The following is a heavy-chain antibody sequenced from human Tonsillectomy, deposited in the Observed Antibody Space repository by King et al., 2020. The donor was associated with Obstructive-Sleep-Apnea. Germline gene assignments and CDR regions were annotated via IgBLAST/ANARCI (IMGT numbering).Heavy chain of an antibody. Sequence: VQLVESGGGLVQPGGSLRLSCAASGFTFSSYWMSWVRQAPGKGLEWVANIKQDGSEKYYVDSGKGRFTISRDNAKNSLYLQMNSLRAEDTAVYYCARGSHVLLWFGESGGMDVWGQGTTVTVSS. CDR3: ARGSHVLLWFGESGGMDV. V-gene: IGHV3-7*03. J-gene: IGHJ6*02. D-gene: IGHD3-10*01. CDR2: IKQDGSEK. CDR1: GFTFSSYW.